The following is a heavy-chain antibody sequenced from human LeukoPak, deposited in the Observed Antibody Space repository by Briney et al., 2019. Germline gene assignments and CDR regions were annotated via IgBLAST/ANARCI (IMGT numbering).Heavy chain of an antibody. CDR3: AKKLGYCSGGSRYSSPVPDY. J-gene: IGHJ4*02. D-gene: IGHD2-15*01. CDR2: ISGNGGST. Sequence: GGSLRLSCAASGFTFSSYAMSWVRQAPGKGLEWVSGISGNGGSTYYADSVKGRFTISRDNSKNTLYLQMNSLRAEDTAVYYCAKKLGYCSGGSRYSSPVPDYWGQGTLVTVSS. V-gene: IGHV3-23*01. CDR1: GFTFSSYA.